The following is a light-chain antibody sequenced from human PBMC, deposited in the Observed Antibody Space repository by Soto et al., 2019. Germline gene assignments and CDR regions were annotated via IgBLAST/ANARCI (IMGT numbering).Light chain of an antibody. V-gene: IGLV2-11*01. CDR3: CSYAGTYVV. CDR2: GVT. J-gene: IGLJ2*01. CDR1: SSDVGAYNY. Sequence: QSALTQPRSVSGSPGQSVTISCTGTSSDVGAYNYVSWYQQHPGKAPKLMIYGVTERPSGVPDRFSGSKSGNTASLTISGLQAEDEADYYCCSYAGTYVVFGGGTKLTVL.